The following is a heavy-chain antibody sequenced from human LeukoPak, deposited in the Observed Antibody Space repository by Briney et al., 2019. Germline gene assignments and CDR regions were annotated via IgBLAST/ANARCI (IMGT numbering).Heavy chain of an antibody. CDR2: IYTSGST. V-gene: IGHV4-61*02. D-gene: IGHD1-26*01. CDR3: ARRGYYEGNYYFDY. CDR1: GGSISSGSYY. J-gene: IGHJ4*02. Sequence: SQTLSLTCTVSGGSISSGSYYWSWIRQPAGKGLEWIGRIYTSGSTNYNPSLKSRVTISVDTSKNQFSLKLSSVTAADTAVYYCARRGYYEGNYYFDYWGQGTLVTVSS.